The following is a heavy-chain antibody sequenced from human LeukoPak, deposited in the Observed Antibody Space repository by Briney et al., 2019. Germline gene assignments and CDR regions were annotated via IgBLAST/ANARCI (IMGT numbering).Heavy chain of an antibody. CDR3: ARDLRTHMVAAHDAFDI. J-gene: IGHJ3*02. Sequence: SETLSLTCTVSGGSISSYYWSWIRQPPGRGLEWIGYISYSGSTNYNPSLKSRVTMSIDTSKNQFSLKLSSVTAADTAVYYCARDLRTHMVAAHDAFDIWGQGTMVTVSS. CDR1: GGSISSYY. V-gene: IGHV4-59*12. D-gene: IGHD2-15*01. CDR2: ISYSGST.